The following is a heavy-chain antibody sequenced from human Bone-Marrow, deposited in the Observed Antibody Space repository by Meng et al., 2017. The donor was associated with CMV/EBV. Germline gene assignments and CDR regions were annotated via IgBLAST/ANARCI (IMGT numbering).Heavy chain of an antibody. CDR1: GFTFSSYG. J-gene: IGHJ6*02. CDR3: AKGGLRPEVRNFGVVTDSYYGMDV. V-gene: IGHV3-30*02. Sequence: GESLKISCEASGFTFSSYGMHWVRQAPGKGLEWVAFIRYDGSNKYYADSVKGRFTISRDNSKNTLYLQMNILRAEDTAVYYCAKGGLRPEVRNFGVVTDSYYGMDVWGQGSAVTVSS. D-gene: IGHD3-3*01. CDR2: IRYDGSNK.